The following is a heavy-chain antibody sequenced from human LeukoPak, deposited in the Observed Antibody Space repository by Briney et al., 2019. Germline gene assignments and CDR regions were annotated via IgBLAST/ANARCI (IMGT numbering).Heavy chain of an antibody. CDR1: GGSISSYY. Sequence: SETLSLTCTVSGGSISSYYWSWLRQPPGKGLEWIGYIYDSGSTNYNPSLKSRVTISVDTSKNQFSLKLSSVTAADTAVYYCARDDSTGYYYHNYCEFWGQGTLVTVSS. CDR3: ARDDSTGYYYHNYCEF. CDR2: IYDSGST. D-gene: IGHD3-22*01. J-gene: IGHJ4*02. V-gene: IGHV4-59*12.